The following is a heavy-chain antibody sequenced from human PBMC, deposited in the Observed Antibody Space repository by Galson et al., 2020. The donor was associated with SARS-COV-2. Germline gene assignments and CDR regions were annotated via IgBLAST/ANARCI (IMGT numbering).Heavy chain of an antibody. J-gene: IGHJ4*02. D-gene: IGHD3-10*01. V-gene: IGHV4-61*02. CDR1: GGSITSGSYF. Sequence: SETLSLTCSVSGGSITSGSYFWNWIPQPAGKGLEWIVRIYSSGNTNYNPSLKSRVTISMDTSKNQFSLNLNSVTAADTAICYCARGVAYWGQGTLLTVSS. CDR2: IYSSGNT. CDR3: ARGVAY.